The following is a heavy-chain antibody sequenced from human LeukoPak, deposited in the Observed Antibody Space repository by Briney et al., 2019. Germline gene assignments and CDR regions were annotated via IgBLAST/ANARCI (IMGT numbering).Heavy chain of an antibody. CDR1: GGSISSGTYY. CDR2: IYYTGST. V-gene: IGHV4-39*01. Sequence: SETPSLTCSVSGGSISSGTYYWGWHRQPPGKGLEWIGSIYYTGSTFYNPSLKSRVTISVDTSKNQFSLKLSSVTAADTAVYYCARPADHDILTGPTWEYYFDYWGQGTLVTVSS. CDR3: ARPADHDILTGPTWEYYFDY. J-gene: IGHJ4*02. D-gene: IGHD3-9*01.